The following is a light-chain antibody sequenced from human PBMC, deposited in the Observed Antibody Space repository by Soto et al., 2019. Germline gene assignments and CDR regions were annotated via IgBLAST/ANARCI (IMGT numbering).Light chain of an antibody. J-gene: IGKJ3*01. Sequence: EIVLTQSPGTLSLSPGERATLSCRASQSVSSSYLAWYQQKPGQAPRLLIYGASSRATGIPDRFSGSGSGTYFTLNISRLEPEDFAVYYCQQYGRSPFTFGPGTKVDIK. V-gene: IGKV3-20*01. CDR2: GAS. CDR1: QSVSSSY. CDR3: QQYGRSPFT.